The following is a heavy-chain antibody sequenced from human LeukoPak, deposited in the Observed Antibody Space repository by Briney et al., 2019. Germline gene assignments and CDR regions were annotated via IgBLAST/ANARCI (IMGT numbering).Heavy chain of an antibody. CDR1: GFTFRIYA. CDR3: AKNYHDSSGYFSWAFDI. D-gene: IGHD3-22*01. V-gene: IGHV3-23*01. Sequence: GGSLRLSCAASGFTFRIYAMTWVRQAPGKGPEWVSGILASGGSTYYADSVKGRFTISRDNSKNTLYLQMNSLRAEDTAVYYCAKNYHDSSGYFSWAFDIWGQGTMATLSS. CDR2: ILASGGST. J-gene: IGHJ3*02.